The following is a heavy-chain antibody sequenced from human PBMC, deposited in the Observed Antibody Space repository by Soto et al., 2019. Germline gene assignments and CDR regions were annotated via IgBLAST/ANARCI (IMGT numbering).Heavy chain of an antibody. CDR3: ARASSGWYKDY. CDR2: IWYDGSNK. D-gene: IGHD6-19*01. J-gene: IGHJ4*02. V-gene: IGHV3-33*01. Sequence: GGSLRLSCAASGFTFSSYGMHWVRQAPGKGLEWVAVIWYDGSNKYYADSVKGRFTISRDNSKNTLYLQMNSLRAEDTAVYYCARASSGWYKDYWGQGTLVTVSS. CDR1: GFTFSSYG.